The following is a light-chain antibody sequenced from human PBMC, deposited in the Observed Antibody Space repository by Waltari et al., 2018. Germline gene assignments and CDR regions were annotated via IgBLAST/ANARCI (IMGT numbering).Light chain of an antibody. CDR3: QSADSTGTYYV. V-gene: IGLV3-25*03. CDR2: KDE. J-gene: IGLJ1*01. CDR1: ALPKQY. Sequence: SYELTQPPSVSVSPGQTARITCSGDALPKQYVYWYQQKPGQAPVLFLYKDEERPSGIPERLSGSSSGTTATLTIRGVQAEDEADYYCQSADSTGTYYVFAAGTKVTVL.